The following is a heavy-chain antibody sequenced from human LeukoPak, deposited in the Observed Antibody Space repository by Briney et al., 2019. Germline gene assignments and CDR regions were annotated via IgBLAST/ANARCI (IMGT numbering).Heavy chain of an antibody. CDR1: GFTFSSYA. CDR2: ISYDGSNK. V-gene: IGHV3-30-3*01. J-gene: IGHJ6*02. D-gene: IGHD3-10*01. Sequence: GGSLRLSCAASGFTFSSYAMHWVRQAPGKGLEWVAVISYDGSNKYCADSVKGRFTISRDNSKNTLYLQMNSLRAEDTAVYYCARDPHYGSGSYLSYYYYYGMDVWGQGTTVTVSS. CDR3: ARDPHYGSGSYLSYYYYYGMDV.